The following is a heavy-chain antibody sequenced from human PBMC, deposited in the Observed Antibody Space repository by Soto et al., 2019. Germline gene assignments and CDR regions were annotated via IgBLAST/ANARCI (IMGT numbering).Heavy chain of an antibody. J-gene: IGHJ4*02. Sequence: GGSLRLSCAASGFTFSSYAMSWVRQAPGKGLEWVSAISGSGGSTYYADSVKGRFTISRDNSKNTLYLQMNSLRAEDTAVYYCAKTYNYGDYVNEGYFDYRGQGTSVTVSS. CDR2: ISGSGGST. CDR3: AKTYNYGDYVNEGYFDY. CDR1: GFTFSSYA. V-gene: IGHV3-23*01. D-gene: IGHD4-17*01.